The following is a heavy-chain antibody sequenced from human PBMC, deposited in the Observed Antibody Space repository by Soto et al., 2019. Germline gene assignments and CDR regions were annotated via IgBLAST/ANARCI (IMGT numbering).Heavy chain of an antibody. CDR1: VYTFTSYG. Sequence: ASVKFSFKASVYTFTSYGIHWLRHAPRQRLEWMGWINAVNGDTKYSPKFQGRVTITRDTSASTAYMELSSLRSEDTAVYYCVRRHVSATGIDWFDPWGQGTLVPVSS. CDR3: VRRHVSATGIDWFDP. CDR2: INAVNGDT. V-gene: IGHV1-3*01. D-gene: IGHD6-13*01. J-gene: IGHJ5*02.